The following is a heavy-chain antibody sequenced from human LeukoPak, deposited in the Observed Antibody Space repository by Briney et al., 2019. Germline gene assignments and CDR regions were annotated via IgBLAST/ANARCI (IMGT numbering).Heavy chain of an antibody. J-gene: IGHJ4*02. V-gene: IGHV1-18*01. CDR2: ISAYNGNT. D-gene: IGHD3-22*01. CDR3: ARVMGYYDSSGYYYLDY. Sequence: ASVKVSCKASGYTFTSYGISWVRQAPGQGLEWMGWISAYNGNTNYAQKLQGGVTMTTDTSTSTAYMELRSLRSDDTAVYYCARVMGYYDSSGYYYLDYWGQGTLVTVSS. CDR1: GYTFTSYG.